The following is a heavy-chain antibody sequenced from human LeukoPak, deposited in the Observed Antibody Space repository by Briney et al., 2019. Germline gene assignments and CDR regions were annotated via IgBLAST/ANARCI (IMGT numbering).Heavy chain of an antibody. Sequence: ASVKVSCKASGYTFTSYDINWVRQATGQGLEWMGWMNPNSGNTGYAQKFQGRVTIARNTSISTAYMELSSLRSEDTAVYYCARVTRIVGANYYYYMDVWGKGTTVTVSS. CDR3: ARVTRIVGANYYYYMDV. D-gene: IGHD1-26*01. CDR2: MNPNSGNT. V-gene: IGHV1-8*03. J-gene: IGHJ6*03. CDR1: GYTFTSYD.